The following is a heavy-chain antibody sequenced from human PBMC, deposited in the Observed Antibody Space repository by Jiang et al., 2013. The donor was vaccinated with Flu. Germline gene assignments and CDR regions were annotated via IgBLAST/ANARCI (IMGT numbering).Heavy chain of an antibody. CDR3: ARGNYYGSGSYYKFPQGY. J-gene: IGHJ4*02. D-gene: IGHD3-10*01. V-gene: IGHV1-18*04. CDR1: GYTFTSYG. CDR2: ISAYNGNT. Sequence: VKVSCKASGYTFTSYGISWVRQAPGQGLEWMGWISAYNGNTNYAQKLQGRVTMTTDTSTSTAYMELRSLRSDDTAVYYCARGNYYGSGSYYKFPQGYWGQGTLVTVSS.